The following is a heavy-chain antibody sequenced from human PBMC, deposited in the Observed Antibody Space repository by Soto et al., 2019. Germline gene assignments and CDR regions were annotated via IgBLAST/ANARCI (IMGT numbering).Heavy chain of an antibody. V-gene: IGHV4-39*01. D-gene: IGHD6-19*01. Sequence: TETVSLTCTVSGGSISSYYWGWIRQPPGKGLQWIGSVSYSGSTYYNPSLKSRVTISVDTSKTQSSLRLSSVTAADTAVYYCSRIAVSGPINGFDYWGQGALVTVSS. CDR1: GGSISSYY. J-gene: IGHJ4*02. CDR3: SRIAVSGPINGFDY. CDR2: VSYSGST.